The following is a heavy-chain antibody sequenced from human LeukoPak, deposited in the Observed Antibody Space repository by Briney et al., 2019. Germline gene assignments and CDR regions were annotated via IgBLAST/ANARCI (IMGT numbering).Heavy chain of an antibody. Sequence: GGSLRLSCAASGFTVSSNYMSWVRQAPGKGLEWVSVVYNVGTTYYADSVKGRFTISRDNSKNTLYLQMNSLRVEDTAVYYCVREERFLEWSWGQGTLVTVSS. CDR2: VYNVGTT. V-gene: IGHV3-53*01. J-gene: IGHJ5*02. CDR1: GFTVSSNY. D-gene: IGHD3-3*01. CDR3: VREERFLEWS.